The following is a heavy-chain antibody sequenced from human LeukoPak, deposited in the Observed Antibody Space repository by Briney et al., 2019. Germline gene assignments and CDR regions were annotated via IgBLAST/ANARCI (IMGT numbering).Heavy chain of an antibody. V-gene: IGHV4-30-2*01. CDR2: IYHSGST. D-gene: IGHD3-22*01. Sequence: PSETLSLTCTVSGGSISSGGYYWSWIRQPPGKGLEWIGYIYHSGSTYYNPSLKSRVTISVDRSKNQFSLKLSSVTAADTAVYYCAIGGYYYDSSGSFDYWGQGTLVTVSS. CDR3: AIGGYYYDSSGSFDY. J-gene: IGHJ4*02. CDR1: GGSISSGGYY.